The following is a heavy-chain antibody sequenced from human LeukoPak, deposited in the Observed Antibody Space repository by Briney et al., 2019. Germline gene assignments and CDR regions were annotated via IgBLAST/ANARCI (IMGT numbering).Heavy chain of an antibody. D-gene: IGHD3-10*01. V-gene: IGHV4-39*07. CDR2: IYHSGST. CDR1: GGSISSSSYY. Sequence: SETLSLTCTVSGGSISSSSYYWGWIRQPPGKGLEWIGSIYHSGSTYYNPSLKSRVTISVDTSKNQFSLKLSSVTAADTAVYYCARVVLHYYYYYYMDVWGKGTTVTVSS. J-gene: IGHJ6*03. CDR3: ARVVLHYYYYYYMDV.